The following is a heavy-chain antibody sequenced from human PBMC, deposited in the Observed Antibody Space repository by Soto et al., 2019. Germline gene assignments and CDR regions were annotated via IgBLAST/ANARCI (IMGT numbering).Heavy chain of an antibody. V-gene: IGHV4-34*01. CDR1: GGSFSGYY. Sequence: PSETLSLTCAVYGGSFSGYYWSWIRQPPGKGLEWIGEINHSGSTNYNPPLKGRVTISVDTSKNQFSLKLSSVTAADTAVYYCARLGRYYYYGMDVWGQGTTVT. CDR2: INHSGST. J-gene: IGHJ6*02. CDR3: ARLGRYYYYGMDV. D-gene: IGHD7-27*01.